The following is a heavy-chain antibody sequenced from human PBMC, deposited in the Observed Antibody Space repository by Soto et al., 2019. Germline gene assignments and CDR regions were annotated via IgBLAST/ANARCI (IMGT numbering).Heavy chain of an antibody. CDR2: IYHGGST. CDR3: AREVDGYSHFDD. V-gene: IGHV4-30-2*01. D-gene: IGHD4-4*01. CDR1: GASVTRDGNC. Sequence: QVQLRESGSGLVKPSQTLSLTCSVSGASVTRDGNCWTWIRQPPGKGLEFVASIYHGGSTFYNPSLRRRVTIPLDRSKTQCSLKLTSVTAADTAVYYCAREVDGYSHFDDWGQGTLVTVSS. J-gene: IGHJ4*02.